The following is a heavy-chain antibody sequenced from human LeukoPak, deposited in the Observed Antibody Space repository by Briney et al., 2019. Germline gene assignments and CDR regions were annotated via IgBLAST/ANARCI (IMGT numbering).Heavy chain of an antibody. CDR1: GYTFTSYD. Sequence: ASVKVSCKASGYTFTSYDINWVRQATGQGLEWMGWMNPNSGNTGYAQKFQDRVTMTRNTSISTAYMELSSLRSEDTAVYYCARYCSSTSCYTGYYYYGMDVWGQGTTVTVSS. D-gene: IGHD2-2*02. CDR2: MNPNSGNT. V-gene: IGHV1-8*01. J-gene: IGHJ6*02. CDR3: ARYCSSTSCYTGYYYYGMDV.